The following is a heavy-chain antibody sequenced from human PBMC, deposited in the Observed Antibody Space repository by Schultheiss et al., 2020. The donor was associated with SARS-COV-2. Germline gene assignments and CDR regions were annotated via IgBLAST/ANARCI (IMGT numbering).Heavy chain of an antibody. V-gene: IGHV3-48*01. CDR3: ARDPSYSSSWYWVYYYGMDV. D-gene: IGHD6-13*01. Sequence: GESLKISCAASGFTFSSYSMNWVRQAPGKGLEWVSYISSSSGTIYYADSVKGRFTISRDNSKNSLYLQMNSLRAEDTAVYYCARDPSYSSSWYWVYYYGMDVWGQGTTVTVSS. CDR2: ISSSSGTI. CDR1: GFTFSSYS. J-gene: IGHJ6*02.